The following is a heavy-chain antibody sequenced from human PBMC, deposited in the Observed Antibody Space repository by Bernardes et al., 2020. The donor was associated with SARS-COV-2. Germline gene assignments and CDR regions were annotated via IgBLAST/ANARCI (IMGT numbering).Heavy chain of an antibody. CDR3: AKDIYPQSVTVGATFDY. D-gene: IGHD1-26*01. CDR2: ISWNSGSI. V-gene: IGHV3-9*01. Sequence: GGSLRLSCAASGFTFGDYAMHWVRQTPGKGLEWVSGISWNSGSIGYTDSVKGRFTISRDNAKNSLYLQMNSLRAEDTALYYCAKDIYPQSVTVGATFDYWGQGTLVTVSS. J-gene: IGHJ4*02. CDR1: GFTFGDYA.